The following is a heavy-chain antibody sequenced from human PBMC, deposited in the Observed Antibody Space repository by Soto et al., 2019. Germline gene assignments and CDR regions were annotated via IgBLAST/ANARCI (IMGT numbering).Heavy chain of an antibody. Sequence: QVQLQESGPGLVKPSQTLSLTCTVSGGSISSGGYYWSWIRQHPGKSLERIGYIYYSGSTYYNPSHTRRVTISVDTSKNQFSLKLSSVPAADTAVYYCARYCSSTSCYFEEHAFDIWGQGTMVTVSS. J-gene: IGHJ3*02. V-gene: IGHV4-31*03. D-gene: IGHD2-2*01. CDR2: IYYSGST. CDR3: ARYCSSTSCYFEEHAFDI. CDR1: GGSISSGGYY.